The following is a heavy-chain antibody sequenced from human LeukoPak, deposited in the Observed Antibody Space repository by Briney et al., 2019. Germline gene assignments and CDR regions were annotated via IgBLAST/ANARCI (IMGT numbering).Heavy chain of an antibody. CDR2: IYYGGST. J-gene: IGHJ4*02. CDR1: GASISSSSYY. D-gene: IGHD7-27*01. Sequence: SETLSLTCTVSGASISSSSYYWGWIRQPPGEGLEWIGSIYYGGSTYYNPSLKSRVSISVDTSKNQFSLKVSSVTAAATAVYYCARGILTGDPERDYWGQGTLVTVSS. CDR3: ARGILTGDPERDY. V-gene: IGHV4-39*07.